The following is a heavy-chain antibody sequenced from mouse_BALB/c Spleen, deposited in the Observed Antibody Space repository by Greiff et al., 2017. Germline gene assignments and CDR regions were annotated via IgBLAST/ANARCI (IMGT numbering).Heavy chain of an antibody. CDR1: GFSLTSYG. V-gene: IGHV2-4-1*01. J-gene: IGHJ4*01. D-gene: IGHD2-14*01. CDR3: ARNSDYRYDEAYAMDY. Sequence: VQLQQSGPGLVQPSQSLSITCTVSGFSLTSYGVHWVRQSPGKGLEWLGVIWSGGSTDYNAAFISRLSISKDNSKSQVFFKMNSLQADDTAIYYCARNSDYRYDEAYAMDYWGQGTSVTVSS. CDR2: IWSGGST.